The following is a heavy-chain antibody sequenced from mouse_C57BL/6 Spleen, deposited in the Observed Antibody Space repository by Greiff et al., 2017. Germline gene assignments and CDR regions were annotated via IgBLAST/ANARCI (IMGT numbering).Heavy chain of an antibody. CDR3: SRSSYYGNFYFDY. D-gene: IGHD2-1*01. V-gene: IGHV5-4*01. Sequence: EVQLVESGGGLVKPGGSLKLSCAASGFTFSSYAMSWVRQTPEKRLEWVATISDGGSYTYYPDNVKGRFTISRENAKNNLYLQMIHLKSEDTAMYYCSRSSYYGNFYFDYWGQGTTLTVSS. J-gene: IGHJ2*01. CDR1: GFTFSSYA. CDR2: ISDGGSYT.